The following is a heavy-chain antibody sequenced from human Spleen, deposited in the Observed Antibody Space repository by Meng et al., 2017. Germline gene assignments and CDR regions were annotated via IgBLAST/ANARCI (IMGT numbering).Heavy chain of an antibody. CDR3: ARDTNYDFWSDYYYGMDV. Sequence: GESLKISCAASGFTFSSYGMHWVRQAPGKGLEWVAVISYDGSKKYYADSVKGRFTISRDKSKNTLFLQMNSLRAEDTAVYYCARDTNYDFWSDYYYGMDVWGQGTTVTVSS. D-gene: IGHD3-3*01. V-gene: IGHV3-30*06. J-gene: IGHJ6*02. CDR1: GFTFSSYG. CDR2: ISYDGSKK.